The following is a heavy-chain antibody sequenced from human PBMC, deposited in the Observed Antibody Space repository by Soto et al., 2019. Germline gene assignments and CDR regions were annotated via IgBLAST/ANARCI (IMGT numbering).Heavy chain of an antibody. Sequence: GGSLRLSCAASGFTFSSCSMNWVRQAPGKGLEWVASMSSGSDYIYYADAVKGRFTISRDNAKNSLYLQMNSLRAEDTAVYYCARDGSGWAREYWGQGTLVTVSS. CDR3: ARDGSGWAREY. CDR1: GFTFSSCS. CDR2: MSSGSDYI. J-gene: IGHJ4*02. V-gene: IGHV3-21*01. D-gene: IGHD6-25*01.